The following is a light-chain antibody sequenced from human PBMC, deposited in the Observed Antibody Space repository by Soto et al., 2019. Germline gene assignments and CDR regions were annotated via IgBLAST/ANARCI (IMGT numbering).Light chain of an antibody. V-gene: IGKV3-15*01. Sequence: EIVMTQSPATLSVSPGERATLSCRASQSVSSNLAWYQQIPGQAPRLLMYGISTRATGIPARFSGSGSGTEFTLTISSLQSEDFAIYCCQQHNDWPLTFGGGTKVETK. CDR1: QSVSSN. J-gene: IGKJ4*01. CDR3: QQHNDWPLT. CDR2: GIS.